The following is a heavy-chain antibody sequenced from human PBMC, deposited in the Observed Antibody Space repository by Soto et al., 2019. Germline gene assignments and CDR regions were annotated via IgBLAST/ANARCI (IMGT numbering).Heavy chain of an antibody. J-gene: IGHJ6*02. V-gene: IGHV5-51*01. Sequence: GEPLKISCKGSGYTFNTNWIGWVRQMPGKGLEWMGIIYPGDSDTRYSPSFQGQVTISADKSISTAYLQWSSLKASDTAMYYCARQVAHGYYFYGMDVWGQGTTVTVSS. CDR1: GYTFNTNW. CDR3: ARQVAHGYYFYGMDV. CDR2: IYPGDSDT. D-gene: IGHD5-12*01.